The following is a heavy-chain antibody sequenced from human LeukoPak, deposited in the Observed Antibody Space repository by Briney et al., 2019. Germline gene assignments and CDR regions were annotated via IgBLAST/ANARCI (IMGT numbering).Heavy chain of an antibody. V-gene: IGHV1-18*01. J-gene: IGHJ5*02. CDR2: ISAYNGNT. D-gene: IGHD3-22*01. CDR3: ARDTTYYDSSGYYFGFDP. Sequence: ASVKVSCKASGYTFTSYGISWVRQAPGQGLEWMGWISAYNGNTNYAQELQGRVTMTTDTSTSTAYMELRSLRSDDTAVYYCARDTTYYDSSGYYFGFDPWGQGTLVTVSS. CDR1: GYTFTSYG.